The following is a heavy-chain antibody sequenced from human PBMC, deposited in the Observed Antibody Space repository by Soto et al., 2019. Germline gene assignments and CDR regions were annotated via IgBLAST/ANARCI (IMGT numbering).Heavy chain of an antibody. D-gene: IGHD6-19*01. CDR2: INHSGST. CDR3: ARSRAVADY. Sequence: PSETLSLTCAVYGGSFSGYYWSWIRQPPGKGLEWIGEINHSGSTNYNPSLKSRVTISVDTSKSQFSLKLSSVTAADTAVYYCARSRAVADYWGQGTLVTVSS. J-gene: IGHJ4*02. CDR1: GGSFSGYY. V-gene: IGHV4-34*01.